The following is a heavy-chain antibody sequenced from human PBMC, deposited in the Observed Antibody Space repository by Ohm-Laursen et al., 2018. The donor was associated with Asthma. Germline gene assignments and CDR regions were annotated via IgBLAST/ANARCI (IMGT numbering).Heavy chain of an antibody. Sequence: GASVKVSCKASGYTFTSYFMHWVRQAPGQGLEWMGVVNPSGGSTSYAQKFQGRLTMTRDTSTSTVYMELSSLRSEDTAVYYCAREGFAYSSLNRPLTEWGQGILVTVSS. CDR1: GYTFTSYF. V-gene: IGHV1-46*01. J-gene: IGHJ4*02. CDR2: VNPSGGST. D-gene: IGHD6-13*01. CDR3: AREGFAYSSLNRPLTE.